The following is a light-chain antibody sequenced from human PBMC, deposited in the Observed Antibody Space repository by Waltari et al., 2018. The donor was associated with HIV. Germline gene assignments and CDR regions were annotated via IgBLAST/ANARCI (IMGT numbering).Light chain of an antibody. Sequence: QSALTQPASVSGSPGQSITISCTGTSSDVGGYKYVSWYQQHPGKAPKLMIYDVSNRPAGFSNRFSGSKSGNTASLTISRLQAEDEADYYCSSYTSSSTYVFGTGTKVTVL. J-gene: IGLJ1*01. CDR3: SSYTSSSTYV. CDR1: SSDVGGYKY. V-gene: IGLV2-14*03. CDR2: DVS.